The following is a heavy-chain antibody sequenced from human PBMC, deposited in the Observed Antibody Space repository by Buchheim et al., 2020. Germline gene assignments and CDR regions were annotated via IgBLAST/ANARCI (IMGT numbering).Heavy chain of an antibody. J-gene: IGHJ5*02. V-gene: IGHV4-4*02. CDR3: ARDTDTSWQGGIDP. CDR2: IYHGGVT. CDR1: GASISHSNA. Sequence: QVQLQESGPGLVKASGTLSLTCAVSGASISHSNAWTWVRQSPGRGLEWIGEIYHGGVTNYNPSLKSRVSISVDKSKNHFSLRLTSVTAADTAVYYCARDTDTSWQGGIDPWGPGTL. D-gene: IGHD3-16*01.